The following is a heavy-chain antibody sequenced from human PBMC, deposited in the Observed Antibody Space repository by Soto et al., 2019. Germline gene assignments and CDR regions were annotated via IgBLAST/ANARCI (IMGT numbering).Heavy chain of an antibody. D-gene: IGHD3-22*01. CDR1: GFTFSSNW. J-gene: IGHJ4*02. V-gene: IGHV3-74*01. CDR2: INGDGSST. CDR3: ERTLVDYYNSSGYLIFDY. Sequence: EGQLVESGGGLVQPGRSLRLSCAASGFTFSSNWMHWVRQAPGRGLVWVSRINGDGSSTSYADTVKGRFTISRDNSRNTLFLQMNSLRAEDTAVYYCERTLVDYYNSSGYLIFDYWDQGTLVTVSS.